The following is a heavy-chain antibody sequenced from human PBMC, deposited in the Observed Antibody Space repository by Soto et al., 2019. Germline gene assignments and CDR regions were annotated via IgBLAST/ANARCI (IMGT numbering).Heavy chain of an antibody. CDR1: GFTLSTYS. Sequence: GSLRLSCAASGFTLSTYSLNWVRQAPGKGLEWLSYISGSSHIIYYADSVKGRFTISRDNSKNTLYLQMNSLRAEDTAVYYCARGSDTAMALPYWGQGTLVTVSS. V-gene: IGHV3-48*01. CDR2: ISGSSHII. D-gene: IGHD5-18*01. CDR3: ARGSDTAMALPY. J-gene: IGHJ4*02.